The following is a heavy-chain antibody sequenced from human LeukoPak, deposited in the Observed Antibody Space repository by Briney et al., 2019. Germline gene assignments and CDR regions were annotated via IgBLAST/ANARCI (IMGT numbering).Heavy chain of an antibody. CDR3: ARKVVGMDV. Sequence: GGSLRLSCAASGFTFSSYGMHWVRQAPGKGLEWVSYISSSGTTIYYTDSVKGRFTISRDNAKNSLYLQMNSLRAEDTAVYYCARKVVGMDVWGQGTTVTVSS. CDR1: GFTFSSYG. V-gene: IGHV3-48*04. CDR2: ISSSGTTI. J-gene: IGHJ6*02.